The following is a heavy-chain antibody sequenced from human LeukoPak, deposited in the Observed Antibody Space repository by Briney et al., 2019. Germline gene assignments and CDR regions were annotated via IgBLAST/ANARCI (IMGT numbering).Heavy chain of an antibody. Sequence: ASVKVSCKASGYTFTSYAMHWVRQAPGQRLEWMGRINAGNGNTKYSQKFQGRVTITRDTSASTAYMELSSLRSEDTAVYYCARDRTQHTAEAFDYWGQGTLLTVSS. CDR1: GYTFTSYA. J-gene: IGHJ4*02. CDR3: ARDRTQHTAEAFDY. V-gene: IGHV1-3*01. D-gene: IGHD1-14*01. CDR2: INAGNGNT.